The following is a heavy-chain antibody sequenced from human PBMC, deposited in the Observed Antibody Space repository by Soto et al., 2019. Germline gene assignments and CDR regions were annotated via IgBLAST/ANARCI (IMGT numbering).Heavy chain of an antibody. V-gene: IGHV4-30-4*01. D-gene: IGHD6-19*01. CDR1: GGSISGGDYY. CDR3: ARDQCQQWLAY. J-gene: IGHJ4*02. Sequence: QVQLQESGPGLVKPSQTLSLTCTVSGGSISGGDYYCSWIRQPPGKGLEWIGYTYYSGSTYYNPSLKSRVTISVDPSKNQFSLKLSSVTAADTAVYYCARDQCQQWLAYWGQGTLVTVSS. CDR2: TYYSGST.